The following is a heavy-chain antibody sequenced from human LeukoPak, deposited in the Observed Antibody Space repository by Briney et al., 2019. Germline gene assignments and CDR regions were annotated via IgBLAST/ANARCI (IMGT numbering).Heavy chain of an antibody. D-gene: IGHD1-7*01. Sequence: GGSLRLSCAASVFTFSNSWMSWLRQAPGKGLEWVANIKQDGSEKYYVDSVKGRFTISRDNAKNSLYLQMNSLRAEDTAVYYCAETRAIYYYYVMDVWGQGTTVTVSS. CDR3: AETRAIYYYYVMDV. V-gene: IGHV3-7*05. J-gene: IGHJ6*02. CDR2: IKQDGSEK. CDR1: VFTFSNSW.